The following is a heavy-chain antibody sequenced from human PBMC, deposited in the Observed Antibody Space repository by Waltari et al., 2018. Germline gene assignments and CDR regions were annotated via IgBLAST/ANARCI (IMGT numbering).Heavy chain of an antibody. J-gene: IGHJ4*02. CDR3: ARGRRLYSSSSGGYFDY. Sequence: QVQLQQWGAGLLKPSETLSLTCAVYGGSFSGYYWSWIHQPPGKGLEWIGEINHSGSTNYNPSLKSRVTISVDTSKNQFSLKLSSVTAADTAVYYCARGRRLYSSSSGGYFDYWGQGTLVTVSS. CDR2: INHSGST. D-gene: IGHD6-6*01. CDR1: GGSFSGYY. V-gene: IGHV4-34*01.